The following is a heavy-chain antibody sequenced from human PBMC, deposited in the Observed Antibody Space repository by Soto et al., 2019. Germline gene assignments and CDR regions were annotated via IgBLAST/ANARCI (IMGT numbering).Heavy chain of an antibody. D-gene: IGHD5-12*01. J-gene: IGHJ4*02. CDR3: ARQGGIVASFDY. CDR1: GGSISSSSYY. V-gene: IGHV4-39*01. Sequence: SETLSLTCTVSGGSISSSSYYWGWIRQPPGKGLEWIGSIYYSGSTYYNPSLKSRVTISVDTSKNQFSLKLSSVTAADTAVYYCARQGGIVASFDYWGQGPLVTVPQ. CDR2: IYYSGST.